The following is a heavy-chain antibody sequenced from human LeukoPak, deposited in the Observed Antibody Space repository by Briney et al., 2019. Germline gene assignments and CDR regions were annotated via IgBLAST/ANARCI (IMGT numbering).Heavy chain of an antibody. CDR3: ARAGYYGSGSPSYGTDV. V-gene: IGHV1-18*01. J-gene: IGHJ6*02. CDR2: ISAYNGNT. D-gene: IGHD3-10*01. Sequence: ASVKVSCKASGYTFTSYGISWVRQAPGQGLEWMGWISAYNGNTNYAQKVQGRVTMTTDTSTSTAYMELRSLRSDDTAVYYCARAGYYGSGSPSYGTDVWGQGTTVTVSS. CDR1: GYTFTSYG.